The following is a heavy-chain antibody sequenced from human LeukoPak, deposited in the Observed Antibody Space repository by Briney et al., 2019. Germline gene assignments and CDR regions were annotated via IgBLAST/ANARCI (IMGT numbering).Heavy chain of an antibody. V-gene: IGHV4-34*01. D-gene: IGHD6-19*01. J-gene: IGHJ4*02. CDR1: GGSFSGYY. CDR2: INHSGST. CDR3: ARVRYSSGWDLDY. Sequence: PSETLSLTCAVYGGSFSGYYWSWIRQPPGKGLEWIGEINHSGSTNYNPSLKSRVTISVDTSKNQFSLKLSSVTAADTAVYYCARVRYSSGWDLDYWGQGTLVTVSS.